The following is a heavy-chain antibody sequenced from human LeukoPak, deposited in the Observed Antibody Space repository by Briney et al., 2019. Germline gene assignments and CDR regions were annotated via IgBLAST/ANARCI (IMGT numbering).Heavy chain of an antibody. CDR2: ISYAGKNK. CDR1: GFTFSNDG. V-gene: IGHV3-30*18. Sequence: TGGSLRLSCAAAGFTFSNDGMHCVRHAPGKGLERVAFISYAGKNKFYTDSVKERFTISRDSSKNPLSLQMIRLRAEDPAVYSCANGRATGTTPEFESWGQGTLVTVSS. J-gene: IGHJ4*02. CDR3: ANGRATGTTPEFES. D-gene: IGHD1-7*01.